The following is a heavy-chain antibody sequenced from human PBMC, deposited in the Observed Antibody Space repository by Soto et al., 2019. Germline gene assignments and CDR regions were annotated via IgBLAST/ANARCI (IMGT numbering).Heavy chain of an antibody. Sequence: ASVKVSCKASGYTFTSYAMHWVRQAPGQRLEWMGWINAGNGNTKYSQKFQGRVTITRDTSASTAYMELSSLRSEDTAVYYCAREGQWLADYYYYYGMDVWGQGTTVTVSS. J-gene: IGHJ6*02. CDR3: AREGQWLADYYYYYGMDV. CDR2: INAGNGNT. D-gene: IGHD6-19*01. CDR1: GYTFTSYA. V-gene: IGHV1-3*01.